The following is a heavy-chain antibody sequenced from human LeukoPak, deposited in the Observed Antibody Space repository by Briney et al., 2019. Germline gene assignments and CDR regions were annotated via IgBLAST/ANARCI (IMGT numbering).Heavy chain of an antibody. CDR2: IKQDGSEK. Sequence: GGSLRLSCAASGFTFSSYWMSWVRQAPGKGLEWVANIKQDGSEKYYVDSVKGRFTISRDNAKNSLYLQMNSLRAEDTAVYYCAREVLRTASAFDHWGQGTLVTVSS. D-gene: IGHD5-18*01. CDR1: GFTFSSYW. CDR3: AREVLRTASAFDH. J-gene: IGHJ4*02. V-gene: IGHV3-7*03.